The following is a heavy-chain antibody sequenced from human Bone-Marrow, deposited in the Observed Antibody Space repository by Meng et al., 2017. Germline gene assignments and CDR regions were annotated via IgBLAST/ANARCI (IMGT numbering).Heavy chain of an antibody. V-gene: IGHV4-4*02. Sequence: QVQVHESGPGPVKPSGTLSLTCAVSGGSISSSNWWSWVRQPPGKGLEWIGEIYHSGSTNYNPSLKSRATISVDTSQNNLSLKLSSVTAADSAVYYCARGPTTMAHDFDYWGQGTLVTVSS. CDR3: ARGPTTMAHDFDY. D-gene: IGHD4-11*01. CDR1: GGSISSSNW. CDR2: IYHSGST. J-gene: IGHJ4*02.